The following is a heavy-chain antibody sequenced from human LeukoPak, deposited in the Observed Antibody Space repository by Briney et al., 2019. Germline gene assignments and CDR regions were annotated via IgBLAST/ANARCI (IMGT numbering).Heavy chain of an antibody. J-gene: IGHJ5*02. Sequence: PSETLSLTCSVSGGSISNYYWSWIRQPPGKGLEWLGYIFYSGSTIYNPSLRSRVTISVDTSKNQLSLKLTSVTAADTAVYYCARRGYSTSGGHWFDPWGQGTLVTVSS. CDR3: ARRGYSTSGGHWFDP. CDR2: IFYSGST. V-gene: IGHV4-59*08. CDR1: GGSISNYY. D-gene: IGHD6-13*01.